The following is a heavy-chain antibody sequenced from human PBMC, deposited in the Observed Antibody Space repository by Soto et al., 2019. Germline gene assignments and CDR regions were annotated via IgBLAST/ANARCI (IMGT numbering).Heavy chain of an antibody. CDR1: SVSNAW. CDR2: IKSKTDGGTT. CDR3: TTEERRMIVGVIEG. J-gene: IGHJ4*02. Sequence: SVSNAWMNWVRQAPGKGLEWVGRIKSKTDGGTTDYAAPVKGRFTISRDDSKNTLYLQMNSLKTEDTAVYYCTTEERRMIVGVIEGWGQGTLVTVSS. D-gene: IGHD3-22*01. V-gene: IGHV3-15*07.